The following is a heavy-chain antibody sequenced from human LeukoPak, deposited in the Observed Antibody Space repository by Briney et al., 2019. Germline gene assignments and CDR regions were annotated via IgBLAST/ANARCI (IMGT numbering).Heavy chain of an antibody. CDR3: ARGYGSGSYYKAMGYFDY. Sequence: PGASVKVSCKASGYTFTGYYMHWARQAPGQGLEWMGRINPNSGGTNYAQKFQGRVTMTRDTSISTAYMELSRLRSDDTAVYYCARGYGSGSYYKAMGYFDYRGQGTLVTVSS. V-gene: IGHV1-2*06. D-gene: IGHD3-10*01. CDR2: INPNSGGT. CDR1: GYTFTGYY. J-gene: IGHJ4*02.